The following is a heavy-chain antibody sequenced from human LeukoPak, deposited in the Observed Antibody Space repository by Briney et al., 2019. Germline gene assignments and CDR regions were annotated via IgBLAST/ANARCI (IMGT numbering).Heavy chain of an antibody. V-gene: IGHV4-31*03. CDR3: ASGTVTTDWYFDL. CDR2: INYSGST. J-gene: IGHJ2*01. Sequence: SETLSLTCPVSGGSISSGGYYWSWIRQHPGKDLEWIGYINYSGSTYYNPSLKSRVTISVDTSKNQFSLKLSSVTAADSAVYYCASGTVTTDWYFDLWGRGTLVTVSS. CDR1: GGSISSGGYY. D-gene: IGHD4-17*01.